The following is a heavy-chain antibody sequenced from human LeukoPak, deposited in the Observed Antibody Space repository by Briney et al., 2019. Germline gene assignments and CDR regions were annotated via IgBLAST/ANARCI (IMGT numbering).Heavy chain of an antibody. V-gene: IGHV4-34*01. D-gene: IGHD3-16*02. Sequence: PSETLSLTCAVYGGSFSGYYWSWIRQPPGKGLEWIGEINHSGSTNYNPSLKSRVTISVDTSKNQFSLKLSSVTAADTAVYCCARGGGSYDYVWGSYRPYYFDYWGQGTLVTVSS. CDR2: INHSGST. CDR3: ARGGGSYDYVWGSYRPYYFDY. CDR1: GGSFSGYY. J-gene: IGHJ4*02.